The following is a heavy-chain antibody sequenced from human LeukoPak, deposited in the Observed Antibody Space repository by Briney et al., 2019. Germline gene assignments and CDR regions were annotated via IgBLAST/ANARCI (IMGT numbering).Heavy chain of an antibody. Sequence: GGSLRLSCAASGFTFSSHWMTWIRQAPGKGLEWVASIKKDVDEKYYVDSVKGRFTISRDNAKNSLYLQMNSLRAEDTAVYYCARGFTGYCSGGSCYHPDYWGQGTLVTVSS. J-gene: IGHJ4*02. CDR1: GFTFSSHW. V-gene: IGHV3-7*01. CDR3: ARGFTGYCSGGSCYHPDY. CDR2: IKKDVDEK. D-gene: IGHD2-15*01.